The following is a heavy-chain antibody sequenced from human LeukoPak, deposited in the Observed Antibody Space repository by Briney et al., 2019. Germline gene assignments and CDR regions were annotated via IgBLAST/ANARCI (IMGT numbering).Heavy chain of an antibody. CDR2: IYPGDSDT. J-gene: IGHJ6*02. CDR1: GYSFTGYW. Sequence: GESLKISCKGSGYSFTGYWIGWVRQMPGKGLEWMGIIYPGDSDTRYSPSFQGQVTISADKSISTAYLQWSSLKASDTAMYYCARQLGSNCSSTSCYLPTASYYYYYGMDVWGQGTTVTVSS. D-gene: IGHD2-2*01. CDR3: ARQLGSNCSSTSCYLPTASYYYYYGMDV. V-gene: IGHV5-51*01.